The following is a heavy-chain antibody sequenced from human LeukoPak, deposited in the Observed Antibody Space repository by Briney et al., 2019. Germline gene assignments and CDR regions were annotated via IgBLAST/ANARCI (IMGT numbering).Heavy chain of an antibody. Sequence: GESLKISCKGSGYPFNSYWIGWVRQMPGKGLEWMGIIYPTDSDTKYSPSFQGQVTISAAKSISTAYLQWSSLKTSDSAMYYCARHPNYCRGGTCYSSNYFDYWGQGTLVTVSS. CDR1: GYPFNSYW. CDR3: ARHPNYCRGGTCYSSNYFDY. V-gene: IGHV5-51*01. CDR2: IYPTDSDT. D-gene: IGHD1-14*01. J-gene: IGHJ4*02.